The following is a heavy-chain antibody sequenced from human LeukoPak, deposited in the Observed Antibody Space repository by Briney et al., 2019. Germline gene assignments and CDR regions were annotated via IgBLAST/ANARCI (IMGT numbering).Heavy chain of an antibody. Sequence: SETLSLTCTVSGDSINNSPYFWGWIRQPPGKGLEWIGSIHYSGTTSNNPSLQSRVTISVDTSKNQFSLKLSSVTAADTAVYYCATPRGHWSQGTLVTVSS. V-gene: IGHV4-39*07. CDR1: GDSINNSPYF. CDR3: ATPRGH. D-gene: IGHD3-10*01. CDR2: IHYSGTT. J-gene: IGHJ1*01.